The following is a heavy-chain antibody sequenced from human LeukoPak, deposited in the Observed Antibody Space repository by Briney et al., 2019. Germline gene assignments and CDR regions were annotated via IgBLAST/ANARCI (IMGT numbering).Heavy chain of an antibody. CDR3: ARAYAPQGGYPRRYCDY. CDR2: INPSAGST. J-gene: IGHJ4*02. V-gene: IGHV1-46*01. CDR1: GYIFTSYN. D-gene: IGHD5-12*01. Sequence: GASVKVSCKAFGYIFTSYNMHWVRQAPGQGLEWMGIINPSAGSTSYAQKFQGRVTMTRDTSTSTVYMELSSLRSEDTAVYYCARAYAPQGGYPRRYCDYWGQGTLVTVSS.